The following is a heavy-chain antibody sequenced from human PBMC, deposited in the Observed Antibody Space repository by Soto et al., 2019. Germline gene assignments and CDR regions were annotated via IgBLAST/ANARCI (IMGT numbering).Heavy chain of an antibody. CDR1: GGSISSSSYY. J-gene: IGHJ6*02. CDR2: IYYSGST. V-gene: IGHV4-39*01. CDR3: YYRNSYYCMDV. D-gene: IGHD4-4*01. Sequence: SETLSLTCTVSGGSISSSSYYWGWIRQPPGKGLEWIGSIYYSGSTYYNPSLKSRVTISVDTSKNQFSLKLSSVTAADTAVYFAYYRNSYYCMDVWGPRITVTVSS.